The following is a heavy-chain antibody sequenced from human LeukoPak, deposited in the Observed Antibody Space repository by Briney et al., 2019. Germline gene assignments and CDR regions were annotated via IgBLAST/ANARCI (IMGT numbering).Heavy chain of an antibody. CDR2: ISWNRAQI. CDR1: GFSFDDYA. CDR3: AAIKWGSDFDY. D-gene: IGHD7-27*01. Sequence: PGGSLRLSCAGSGFSFDDYAMHWVRHAPGKGLEWVSGISWNRAQIGYTDSVRGRVTVSRDNAKNSLYLQMNSPRPEDTAFYYCAAIKWGSDFDYWGQGTLVTVSS. V-gene: IGHV3-9*01. J-gene: IGHJ4*02.